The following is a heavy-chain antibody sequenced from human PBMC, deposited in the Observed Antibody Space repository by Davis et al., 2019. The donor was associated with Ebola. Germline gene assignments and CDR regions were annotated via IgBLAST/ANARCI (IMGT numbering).Heavy chain of an antibody. Sequence: ASVKVSCKASGYTFTSYGISWVRQAPGQGLEWMGWISAYNGNTNYAQKLQGRVTMTTDTSTSTAYMELRRLRSDDTAVYYCARDRPFYSGVVNYYYGMDVWGQGTTVTVSS. CDR1: GYTFTSYG. V-gene: IGHV1-18*01. J-gene: IGHJ6*02. D-gene: IGHD3-3*01. CDR3: ARDRPFYSGVVNYYYGMDV. CDR2: ISAYNGNT.